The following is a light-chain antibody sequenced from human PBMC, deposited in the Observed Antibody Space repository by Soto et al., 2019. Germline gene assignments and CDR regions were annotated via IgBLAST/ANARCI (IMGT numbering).Light chain of an antibody. Sequence: QSVLTQPPSVSGAPGQRVTISCTGGSSNIEAGYDVHWYQQLPGTAPKLLIYGNNNRPSGVPDRFSVSKSGTSASLAITGLQTEDEADYYCQSYDTSLRGSEVFGGGTKLTVL. J-gene: IGLJ2*01. CDR3: QSYDTSLRGSEV. CDR1: SSNIEAGYD. CDR2: GNN. V-gene: IGLV1-40*01.